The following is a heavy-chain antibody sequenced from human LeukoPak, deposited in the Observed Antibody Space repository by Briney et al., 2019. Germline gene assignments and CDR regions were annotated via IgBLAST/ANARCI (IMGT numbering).Heavy chain of an antibody. CDR1: GGTFSSYA. CDR2: IIPIFGTT. V-gene: IGHV1-69*05. J-gene: IGHJ5*02. Sequence: ASVKVSCKASGGTFSSYAISWVRQAPGQGLEWMGGIIPIFGTTNCAQKFQGRVTITTDESTSTAYMELSSLRSDDTAVYYCARAARMNSGYYSPWGQGTLVTVSS. D-gene: IGHD3-22*01. CDR3: ARAARMNSGYYSP.